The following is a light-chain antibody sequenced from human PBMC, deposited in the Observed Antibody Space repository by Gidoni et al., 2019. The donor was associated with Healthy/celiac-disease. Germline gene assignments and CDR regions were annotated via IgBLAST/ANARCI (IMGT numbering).Light chain of an antibody. J-gene: IGLJ2*01. CDR1: SSDAGSYNL. CDR3: CSDAGSSTLV. Sequence: QSALPQPASVSGSPGQSITISCTGTSSDAGSYNLVPWYQQHPGKAPNLMIYEVSKRPSGVYNRFSGSKSGNTASLTISGLQAEDEADYYCCSDAGSSTLVVGGGTKLTV. CDR2: EVS. V-gene: IGLV2-23*02.